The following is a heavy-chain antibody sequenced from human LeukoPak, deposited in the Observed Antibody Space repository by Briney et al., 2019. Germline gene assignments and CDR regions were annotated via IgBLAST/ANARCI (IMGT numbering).Heavy chain of an antibody. J-gene: IGHJ3*02. V-gene: IGHV1-2*02. Sequence: GASVKVSCTASGYTFTGHYMHWVRQAPGQGREWMGWINPNSGGTNYAQKFQGRVTMTRDTSISTAYMELSRLRSDDTAVYYCARGGPKLLNAFDIWGQGTMVTVSS. CDR3: ARGGPKLLNAFDI. CDR1: GYTFTGHY. CDR2: INPNSGGT. D-gene: IGHD2-21*01.